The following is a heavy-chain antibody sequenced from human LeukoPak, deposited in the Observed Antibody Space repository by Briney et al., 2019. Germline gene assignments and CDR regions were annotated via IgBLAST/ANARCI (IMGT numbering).Heavy chain of an antibody. J-gene: IGHJ6*03. D-gene: IGHD3-22*01. CDR1: GYTFTSYD. V-gene: IGHV1-8*01. Sequence: ASVKVSCKASGYTFTSYDINWVRQATGQGLEWMGWMNPNSGNTGYAQKFQGRVTMTRNTSISTAYMELSSLRSEDTAVYYCARCYYDTSGYFSNYYYYYMDVWGEGTTVTISS. CDR3: ARCYYDTSGYFSNYYYYYMDV. CDR2: MNPNSGNT.